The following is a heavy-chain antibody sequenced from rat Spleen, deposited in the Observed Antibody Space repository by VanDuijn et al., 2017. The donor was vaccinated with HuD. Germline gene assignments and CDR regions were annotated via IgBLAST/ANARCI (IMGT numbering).Heavy chain of an antibody. CDR2: ISYEGSGT. D-gene: IGHD1-5*01. J-gene: IGHJ2*01. CDR1: GFTFTNYD. V-gene: IGHV5-22*01. Sequence: EVQLVESGGDLVQPGRSLKLSCAASGFTFTNYDMAWVRQAPTKGLEWVASISYEGSGTYYGDSVKGRFTLSRDNAKSTLYLQMDSLRSEETATXXXAKXXXEYXXXFDXXGQGVMXXVTS. CDR3: AKXXXEYXXXFDX.